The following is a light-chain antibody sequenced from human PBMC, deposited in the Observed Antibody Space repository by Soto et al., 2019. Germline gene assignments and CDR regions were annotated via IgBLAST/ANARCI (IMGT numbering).Light chain of an antibody. V-gene: IGLV2-23*01. Sequence: QSALTQPASVSGSPGQSITISCTGTSSDVGSYNRVSWYQQHPGKAPKLMIYEGSKRPSWISNRFSGSKSGNTASLTISGLQAEDEAEYYCCSYADSSRIYVFGSGTKLTVL. CDR1: SSDVGSYNR. CDR3: CSYADSSRIYV. J-gene: IGLJ1*01. CDR2: EGS.